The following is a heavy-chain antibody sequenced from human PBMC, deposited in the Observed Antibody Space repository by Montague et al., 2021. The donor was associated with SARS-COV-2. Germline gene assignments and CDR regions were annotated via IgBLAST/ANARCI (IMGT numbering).Heavy chain of an antibody. D-gene: IGHD2/OR15-2a*01. Sequence: TLSLTCTVSGGSISSGGYYWSWIRQHPGKGLEWIGYIYYSGSTYYNPSLQSRVTISVDTSKNQFSLKMSSVTAAATSVYDCAGSTEPKIILISTSLNWYFDIWGRGTLVTVSS. CDR2: IYYSGST. V-gene: IGHV4-31*03. CDR1: GGSISSGGYY. J-gene: IGHJ2*01. CDR3: AGSTEPKIILISTSLNWYFDI.